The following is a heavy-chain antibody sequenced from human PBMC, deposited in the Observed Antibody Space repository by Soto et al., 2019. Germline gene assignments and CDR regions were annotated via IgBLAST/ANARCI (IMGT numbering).Heavy chain of an antibody. D-gene: IGHD3-22*01. V-gene: IGHV1-18*01. J-gene: IGHJ4*02. CDR2: VSTYNTNT. CDR1: GYTXNDYG. CDR3: ARELNTDSSAYHSFAY. Sequence: GXSXKVSFKTSGYTXNDYGLSLLRQTPGQRPEWMGWVSTYNTNTNYAKKFKGRVTMTTETSTTTTSMELRSLRSDETAVYSCARELNTDSSAYHSFAYWGQGTLAPVSS.